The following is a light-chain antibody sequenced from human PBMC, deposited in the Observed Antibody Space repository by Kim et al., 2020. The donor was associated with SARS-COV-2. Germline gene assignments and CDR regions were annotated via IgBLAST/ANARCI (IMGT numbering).Light chain of an antibody. Sequence: VKLTCTLSSGHSGYVIAWHQQQPGKAPRFLMKVEYDGRYNKGSGMPDRFSGCSSGADRDLTITNLQSDDEADYYCETWDSDSWVFGGGTQLTVL. CDR2: VEYDGRY. CDR1: SGHSGYV. J-gene: IGLJ2*01. CDR3: ETWDSDSWV. V-gene: IGLV4-60*03.